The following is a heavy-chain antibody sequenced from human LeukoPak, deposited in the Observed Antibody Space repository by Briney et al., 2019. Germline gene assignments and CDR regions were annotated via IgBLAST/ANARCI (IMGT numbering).Heavy chain of an antibody. Sequence: PGVSLRLSCAVSGFTFSNYGMHWVPQAPGKGRVGGAVIQYDGSNKYYAYSVKGRFTISRDNSKNTLYLQMNSLGGEDTAVYHCAKQRLSGWDYLDYWGQGILVTVSS. CDR2: IQYDGSNK. J-gene: IGHJ4*02. CDR1: GFTFSNYG. D-gene: IGHD6-19*01. V-gene: IGHV3-30*18. CDR3: AKQRLSGWDYLDY.